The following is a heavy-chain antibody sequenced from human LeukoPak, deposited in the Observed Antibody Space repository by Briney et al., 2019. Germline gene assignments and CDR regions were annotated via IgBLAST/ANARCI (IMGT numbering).Heavy chain of an antibody. CDR3: ARESRATHFDY. V-gene: IGHV4-59*01. CDR2: IYYSGSN. Sequence: SETLSLTCTVSGASISSYYWSWIRQPPGKGLEWIGYIYYSGSNNYNPSLKSRVTISVDTSNNQFSLKLSSVTAADTAVYYCARESRATHFDYWGQGTLVTVSS. J-gene: IGHJ4*02. CDR1: GASISSYY.